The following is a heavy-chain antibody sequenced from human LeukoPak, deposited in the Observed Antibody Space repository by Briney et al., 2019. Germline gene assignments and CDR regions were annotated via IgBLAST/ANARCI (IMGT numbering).Heavy chain of an antibody. V-gene: IGHV3-23*01. Sequence: GGSLRLSCAASGFTFSSYAMSWVRQAPGKGLEWVSAISGSGGSTYYADSVKGRFTISGDNSKNTLYLQMNSLRAEDTAVYYCAKMSIVGAILYYFDYWGQGTLVTVSS. D-gene: IGHD1-26*01. J-gene: IGHJ4*02. CDR2: ISGSGGST. CDR1: GFTFSSYA. CDR3: AKMSIVGAILYYFDY.